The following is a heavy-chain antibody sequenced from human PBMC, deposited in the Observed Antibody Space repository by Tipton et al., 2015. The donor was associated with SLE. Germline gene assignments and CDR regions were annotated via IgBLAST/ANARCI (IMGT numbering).Heavy chain of an antibody. CDR3: AREEYSSGWLAY. V-gene: IGHV4-61*02. CDR2: IYTSGST. J-gene: IGHJ4*02. Sequence: LRLSCTVSGGSISSGSYYWSWIRQPAGKGLEWIGRIYTSGSTNYNPSLKSRVTISVDTSKNQFSLKLSSVTAADTAVYYCAREEYSSGWLAYWGQGTLVTVSS. CDR1: GGSISSGSYY. D-gene: IGHD6-19*01.